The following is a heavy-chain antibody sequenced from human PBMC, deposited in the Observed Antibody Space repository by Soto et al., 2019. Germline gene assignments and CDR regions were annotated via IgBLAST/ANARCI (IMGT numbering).Heavy chain of an antibody. D-gene: IGHD2-15*01. CDR2: INHSGST. J-gene: IGHJ5*02. CDR1: GGSFSGYY. CDR3: ARMIDIVVVVAATRRWFDP. V-gene: IGHV4-34*01. Sequence: QMQLQQWGAGLLKPSETLSLTCAVYGGSFSGYYWSWIRQPPGKGLEWIGEINHSGSTNYNPSLKSRVTISVDTSKNQFSLKLSSVTAADTAVYYCARMIDIVVVVAATRRWFDPWGQGTLVTVSS.